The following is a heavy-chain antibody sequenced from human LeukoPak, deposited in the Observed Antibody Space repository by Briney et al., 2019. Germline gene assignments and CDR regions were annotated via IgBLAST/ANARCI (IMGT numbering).Heavy chain of an antibody. J-gene: IGHJ2*01. CDR3: ARASCSSTSCHRIPYSYGYWYFDL. V-gene: IGHV4-39*01. D-gene: IGHD2-2*01. CDR2: IYYRGST. CDR1: GGSISSSSYY. Sequence: SETLSLTCIVSGGSISSSSYYWGWIRQPPGKGLEWIGSIYYRGSTYYNPSLKSRVTISVDTSKNQFSLKLSSVTAADTAVYYCARASCSSTSCHRIPYSYGYWYFDLWGRGTLVTVSS.